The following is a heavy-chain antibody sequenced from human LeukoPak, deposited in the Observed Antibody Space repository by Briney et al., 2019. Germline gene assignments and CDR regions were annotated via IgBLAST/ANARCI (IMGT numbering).Heavy chain of an antibody. CDR3: ARGTSMLRGVRDGAFDI. V-gene: IGHV4-59*01. CDR1: AGSISTYY. J-gene: IGHJ3*02. D-gene: IGHD3-10*01. Sequence: PSETLSLTCTVSAGSISTYYWSWIRQPPGEGLEWIGYISHIGSTNYNPSLKSRVTVSVDTSKNQFSLKLSSLTAADTAVYYCARGTSMLRGVRDGAFDIWGQGTMVTVSS. CDR2: ISHIGST.